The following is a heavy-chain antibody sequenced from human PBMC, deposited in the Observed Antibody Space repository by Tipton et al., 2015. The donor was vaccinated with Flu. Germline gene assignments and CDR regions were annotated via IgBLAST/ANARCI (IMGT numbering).Heavy chain of an antibody. Sequence: TLSLTCSVSGGSLTNYYWSWIRQTPQKGLEWIGYVHYTGKTKFNPSLKSRLVMSVDTSKNQLYLRLTSLTASDMAVYYCARHTYAQLGPPYFDFWGQGTLVTVSS. CDR1: GGSLTNYY. CDR2: VHYTGKT. J-gene: IGHJ4*02. V-gene: IGHV4-59*08. CDR3: ARHTYAQLGPPYFDF. D-gene: IGHD1-1*01.